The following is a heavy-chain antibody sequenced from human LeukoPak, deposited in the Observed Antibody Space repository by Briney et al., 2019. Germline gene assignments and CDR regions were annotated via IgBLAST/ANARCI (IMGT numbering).Heavy chain of an antibody. D-gene: IGHD2-2*01. Sequence: GGSLRLSCAASGFTFSGYAMSWVRQAPGKGLEWVSAISGSGGSTYYADSVKGRFTISRDNSKNTLYLQMNSLRAEDTAVYYCAGSRRRGYCSSTSCHAVDYWGQGTLVTVSS. V-gene: IGHV3-23*01. CDR1: GFTFSGYA. CDR3: AGSRRRGYCSSTSCHAVDY. J-gene: IGHJ4*02. CDR2: ISGSGGST.